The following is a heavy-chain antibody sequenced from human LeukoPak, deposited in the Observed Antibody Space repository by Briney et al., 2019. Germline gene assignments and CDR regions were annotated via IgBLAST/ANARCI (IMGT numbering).Heavy chain of an antibody. J-gene: IGHJ4*02. CDR3: TRERPILVVVAATDLDY. CDR1: GGSLNSYY. V-gene: IGHV4-59*01. D-gene: IGHD2-15*01. Sequence: SETLSLTCIVSGGSLNSYYWSWVRQPPGKGLEWIGYIYYSGSTNYNPSLKGRVTLSVDTSKNQFSLKLTSVTAADTAVYYCTRERPILVVVAATDLDYWGQGTLVTVSS. CDR2: IYYSGST.